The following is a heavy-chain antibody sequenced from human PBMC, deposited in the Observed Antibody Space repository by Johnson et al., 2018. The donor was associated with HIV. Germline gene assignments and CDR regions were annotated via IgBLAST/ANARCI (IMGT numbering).Heavy chain of an antibody. J-gene: IGHJ3*02. CDR1: GFTFSSYA. CDR2: ISGSGGST. D-gene: IGHD2-21*02. Sequence: VQLIESGGGVVRPGGSPRLSCAASGFTFSSYALSLVRQAPGKGLEWVSAISGSGGSTYYADSVKGRFTISRDTPTNTLFLQMNSLRVEDTALYYCVRVGKYCDDDCHSGVDAFDIWGQGTMVTVSS. CDR3: VRVGKYCDDDCHSGVDAFDI. V-gene: IGHV3-23*01.